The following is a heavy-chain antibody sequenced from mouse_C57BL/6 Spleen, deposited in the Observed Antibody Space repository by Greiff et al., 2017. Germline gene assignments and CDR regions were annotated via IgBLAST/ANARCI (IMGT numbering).Heavy chain of an antibody. CDR2: IWGDGST. CDR3: AKSEKGYGYDGGWYFDV. V-gene: IGHV2-3*01. D-gene: IGHD2-2*01. CDR1: GFSLTSYC. J-gene: IGHJ1*03. Sequence: VMLVESGPGLVAPSQSLSITCTVSGFSLTSYCVSWVRQPPGKGLEWLGVIWGDGSTNYHSAPISRLSISKDNSKSKVFLKLNRLQTDDTATYYCAKSEKGYGYDGGWYFDVWGTGTTVTVSS.